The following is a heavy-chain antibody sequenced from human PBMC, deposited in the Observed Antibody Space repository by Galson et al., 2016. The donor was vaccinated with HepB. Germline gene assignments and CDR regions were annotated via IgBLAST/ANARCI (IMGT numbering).Heavy chain of an antibody. CDR1: GFTSSSYW. CDR3: TRGGLEPLDY. J-gene: IGHJ4*02. D-gene: IGHD1-1*01. V-gene: IGHV3-74*01. Sequence: SLRLSCAASGFTSSSYWMNWFRQAPGRGLMWVSRINPDASTINYADSVRGRFTISRDNARSTLYLQMNSLRVEDTGVYYCTRGGLEPLDYWGQGILVTVSS. CDR2: INPDASTI.